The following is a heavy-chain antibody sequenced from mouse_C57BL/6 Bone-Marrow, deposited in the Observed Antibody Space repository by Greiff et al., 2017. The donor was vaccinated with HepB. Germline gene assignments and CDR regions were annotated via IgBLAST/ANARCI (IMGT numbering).Heavy chain of an antibody. D-gene: IGHD2-3*01. CDR3: ARELGGYYHFDV. Sequence: QDQLQQPGTELVKPGASVKLSCKASGYTFTSYWMHWVKQRPGQGLEWIGNINPSNGGTNYNEKFKSKATLTVDKSSSTAYMQLSSLTSEDSAVYYCARELGGYYHFDVWGTGTTVTVSS. CDR2: INPSNGGT. V-gene: IGHV1-53*01. CDR1: GYTFTSYW. J-gene: IGHJ1*03.